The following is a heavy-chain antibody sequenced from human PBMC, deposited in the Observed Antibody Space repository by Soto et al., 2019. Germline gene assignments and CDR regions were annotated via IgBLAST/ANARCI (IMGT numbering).Heavy chain of an antibody. CDR3: ARGGGGTTVTSAPYYYYYSGMDV. V-gene: IGHV3-33*01. D-gene: IGHD4-17*01. CDR1: GFTFSSYG. CDR2: IWYDGSNK. Sequence: QVQLVESGGGVVQPGRSLRLSCAASGFTFSSYGMHWVRQAPGKGLEWVAVIWYDGSNKYYADTGKGRFTISRDNSKNTLYLQLNGLRAEGTAVYYCARGGGGTTVTSAPYYYYYSGMDVWGQGATVTVSS. J-gene: IGHJ6*02.